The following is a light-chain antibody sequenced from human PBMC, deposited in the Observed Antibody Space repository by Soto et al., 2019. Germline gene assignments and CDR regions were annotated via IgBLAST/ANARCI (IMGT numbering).Light chain of an antibody. CDR1: SSDVGDYNY. J-gene: IGLJ2*01. Sequence: QSALTQPPSASGSPGQTVTISCTGTSSDVGDYNYVSWYQHHPGKATKLMIYEVSKWPSGVPDRFSSSKSGNTASLTDSGLQAEDEAQYYCCAYEGSNTWIFGGETKRTVL. CDR3: CAYEGSNTWI. V-gene: IGLV2-8*01. CDR2: EVS.